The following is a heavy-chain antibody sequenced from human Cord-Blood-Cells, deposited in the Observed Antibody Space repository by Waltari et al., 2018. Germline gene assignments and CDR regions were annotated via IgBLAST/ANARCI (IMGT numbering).Heavy chain of an antibody. CDR1: GYTLTELS. V-gene: IGHV1-24*01. CDR2: FDPGDGKT. J-gene: IGHJ5*02. D-gene: IGHD3-10*01. Sequence: QVQLVQSGAEVKKPGASVKVSCKVSGYTLTELSINWVRQAPGKGLEWMGGFDPGDGKTIYAQKFQGRVTMTEDTSTDTAYMELSSLRSEDTAVYYCATGAVRWRWFDPWGQGTLVTVSS. CDR3: ATGAVRWRWFDP.